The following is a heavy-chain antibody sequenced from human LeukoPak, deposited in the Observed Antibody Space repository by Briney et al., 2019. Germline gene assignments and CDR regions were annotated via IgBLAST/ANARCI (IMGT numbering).Heavy chain of an antibody. CDR2: ISSNGGST. V-gene: IGHV3-64*01. J-gene: IGHJ3*01. CDR1: GSTFSSYA. Sequence: GGSLRLSCVASGSTFSSYAMHLVRQAPGKGLEYVSGISSNGGSTYYANSVKGRFTISRDNSKNKLYLQMGSLSTEDMAVYYCARERYSDNDFDAFDVWGQGTMVTVSS. D-gene: IGHD3-3*01. CDR3: ARERYSDNDFDAFDV.